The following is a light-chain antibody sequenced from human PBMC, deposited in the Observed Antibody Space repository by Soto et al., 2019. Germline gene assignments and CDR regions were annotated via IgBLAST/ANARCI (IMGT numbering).Light chain of an antibody. V-gene: IGKV1-5*01. CDR3: LQHETYPRT. CDR1: QSITRW. Sequence: IQMTQSPSTLAASVGDRVTITCRASQSITRWSAWYQQRPGKAPKRLIYGTSNLQTGVPSRFSGSGYGTDSTLTISSLQPEDFATYYCLQHETYPRTFGQGTKVDIK. J-gene: IGKJ1*01. CDR2: GTS.